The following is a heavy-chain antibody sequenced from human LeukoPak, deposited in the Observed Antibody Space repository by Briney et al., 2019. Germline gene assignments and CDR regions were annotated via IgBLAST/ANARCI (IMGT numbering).Heavy chain of an antibody. Sequence: SETLSLTCTVSGGSVSSSSYYWGWIRQPPGKGLESIGSIYYSGSTYYNPSLKSRVTISVDTSKNQFSLKLSSVTAADTAVYYCARVAGGYSYAPDYWGQGTLVTVSS. J-gene: IGHJ4*02. CDR2: IYYSGST. V-gene: IGHV4-39*07. CDR3: ARVAGGYSYAPDY. D-gene: IGHD5-18*01. CDR1: GGSVSSSSYY.